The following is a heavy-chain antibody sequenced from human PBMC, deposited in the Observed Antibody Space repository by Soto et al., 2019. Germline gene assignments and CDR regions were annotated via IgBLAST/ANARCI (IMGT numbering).Heavy chain of an antibody. Sequence: QVQLVESGGGVVQPGRSLRLSCAASGFTFSSYGMHWVRQAPGKGLEWVAVISYDGSNKYYADSVKGRFTISRDNSKNTLYLQMNSMRAEDTAVYYCAKAYIAAAGTFFDYWGQGTLVTVSS. CDR3: AKAYIAAAGTFFDY. D-gene: IGHD6-13*01. V-gene: IGHV3-30*18. J-gene: IGHJ4*02. CDR1: GFTFSSYG. CDR2: ISYDGSNK.